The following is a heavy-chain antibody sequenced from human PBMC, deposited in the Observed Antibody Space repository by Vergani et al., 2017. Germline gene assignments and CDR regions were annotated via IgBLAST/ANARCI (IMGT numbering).Heavy chain of an antibody. Sequence: QVQLVEAGGGVVQPGRSLRLSWAASGFTFSSYAMHLVRQAPGKGLEWVAVISYDGSNKHFADSVKGRFTLSRDNSKNTLYLQMNSLRAEDTAVYYCARDTVVGSDNWFDPWGQGTLVTVSS. CDR1: GFTFSSYA. CDR3: ARDTVVGSDNWFDP. V-gene: IGHV3-30*04. D-gene: IGHD2-15*01. CDR2: ISYDGSNK. J-gene: IGHJ5*02.